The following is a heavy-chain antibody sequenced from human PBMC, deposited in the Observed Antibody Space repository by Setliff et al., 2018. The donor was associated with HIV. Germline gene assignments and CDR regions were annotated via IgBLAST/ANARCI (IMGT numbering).Heavy chain of an antibody. D-gene: IGHD2-2*01. CDR1: SYSVTSGYY. CDR3: ARVGYCSSTNCYWGRPSYGMGV. J-gene: IGHJ6*02. Sequence: LETLSLTCTVSSYSVTSGYYWAWIRQPPGKGLEWIGNMYPSGSSYFNPTLQSRVTMSADTSKKQFFLKLSSVTAADTAVYYCARVGYCSSTNCYWGRPSYGMGVWGQGTTVTVSS. V-gene: IGHV4-38-2*02. CDR2: MYPSGSS.